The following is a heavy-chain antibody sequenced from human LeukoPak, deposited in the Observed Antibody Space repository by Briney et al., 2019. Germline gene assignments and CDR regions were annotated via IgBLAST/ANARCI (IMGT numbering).Heavy chain of an antibody. CDR1: GGSFNNYY. V-gene: IGHV4-59*10. D-gene: IGHD3-22*01. CDR2: IYISGST. J-gene: IGHJ4*02. CDR3: ARVRHYDSSGYYVSFFDY. Sequence: SETLSLTCAVYGGSFNNYYWSWIRQPAGKGLEWIGRIYISGSTNYNPSLKSRVTMSVDTSKNQFSLKLSSVTAADTAVYYCARVRHYDSSGYYVSFFDYWGQGTLVTVSS.